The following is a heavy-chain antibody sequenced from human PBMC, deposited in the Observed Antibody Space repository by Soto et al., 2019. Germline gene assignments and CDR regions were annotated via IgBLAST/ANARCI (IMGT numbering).Heavy chain of an antibody. CDR1: GFTFSDYY. CDR2: ISSSGTTV. Sequence: GGSLRLSCAASGFTFSDYYMSWIRQAPGKGLEWVSYISSSGTTVHHADSVKGRFTISRDNAKNSLYLQMNSLRAEDTAVYYCARAPYGFTSWFDSWGQGTLVTVSS. V-gene: IGHV3-11*01. CDR3: ARAPYGFTSWFDS. J-gene: IGHJ5*01. D-gene: IGHD3-10*01.